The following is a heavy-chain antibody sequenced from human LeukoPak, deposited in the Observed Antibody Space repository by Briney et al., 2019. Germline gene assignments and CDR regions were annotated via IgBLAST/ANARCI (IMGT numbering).Heavy chain of an antibody. CDR2: ISGGGGAT. CDR1: GFSFGNYG. Sequence: GGSLRLSCAASGFSFGNYGMNWVRQAPGKGLEWVSAISGGGGATYYADSVKGRFTISRDNSRNTLYLQLNSLRAEDTAVYYCARDRFFEYWGQGTLVTVSS. J-gene: IGHJ4*02. V-gene: IGHV3-23*01. CDR3: ARDRFFEY.